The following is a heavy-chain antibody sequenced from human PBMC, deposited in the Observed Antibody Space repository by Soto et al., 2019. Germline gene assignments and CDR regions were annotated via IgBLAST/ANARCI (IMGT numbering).Heavy chain of an antibody. Sequence: GGSLRLSCAASGFTFSSYGMHWVRQAPGKGLEWVAVISYDGSNKYYADSVKGRFTISRDNSKNTLYLQMNSLRAEDTAVYYCAKDVAVALVSGMDVWGQGTTVTVSS. V-gene: IGHV3-30*18. CDR2: ISYDGSNK. CDR1: GFTFSSYG. CDR3: AKDVAVALVSGMDV. D-gene: IGHD6-19*01. J-gene: IGHJ6*02.